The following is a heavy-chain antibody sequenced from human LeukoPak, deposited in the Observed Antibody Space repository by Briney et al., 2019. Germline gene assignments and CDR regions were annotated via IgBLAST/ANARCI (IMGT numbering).Heavy chain of an antibody. J-gene: IGHJ5*02. V-gene: IGHV5-51*01. Sequence: PGESLKISCKGSGYRFTSYWIGWVRQMPGKGLEWMGIIYPGDSDTRYSPSFQGQVTISADKSISTAYLQWSSLKASDTAMYYCVRPGGDKFVGGNWIDPCGQGCLVTVSS. D-gene: IGHD2-21*01. CDR3: VRPGGDKFVGGNWIDP. CDR2: IYPGDSDT. CDR1: GYRFTSYW.